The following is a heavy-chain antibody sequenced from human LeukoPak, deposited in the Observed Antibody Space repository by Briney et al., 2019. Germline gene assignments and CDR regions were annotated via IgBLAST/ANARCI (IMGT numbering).Heavy chain of an antibody. Sequence: ASVKVSCTASGYTFTSFDINWVRQATGRGLEWMGWMNPNSGNTAYAQNFQGRVTMTRDTSISTAYMELSSLRSEDTAVYYCARESGFYASGSRYWGQGTLVTVSS. D-gene: IGHD3-10*01. J-gene: IGHJ4*02. CDR3: ARESGFYASGSRY. V-gene: IGHV1-8*01. CDR2: MNPNSGNT. CDR1: GYTFTSFD.